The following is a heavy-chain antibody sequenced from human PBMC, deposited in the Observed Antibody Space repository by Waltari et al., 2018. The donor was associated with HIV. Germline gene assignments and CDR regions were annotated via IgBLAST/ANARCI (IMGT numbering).Heavy chain of an antibody. CDR1: GYSFTSYC. CDR2: SDPSDSYT. D-gene: IGHD6-13*01. Sequence: EVQLVQSGAEVKKPGASLRISCKGSGYSFTSYCTSWVRQMPGKGLEWMGRSDPSDSYTNYSPSFQGHVTISADKSISTAYLQWSSLKASDTAMYYCARHAHGGGSWYIYFQHWGQGTLVTVSS. J-gene: IGHJ1*01. CDR3: ARHAHGGGSWYIYFQH. V-gene: IGHV5-10-1*01.